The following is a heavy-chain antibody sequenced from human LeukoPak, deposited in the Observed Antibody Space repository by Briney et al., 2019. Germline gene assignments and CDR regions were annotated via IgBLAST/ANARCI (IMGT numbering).Heavy chain of an antibody. CDR3: GRDLAWGAFDY. Sequence: PGGSLRLSCAASGFIFRNYGMNWVRQAPGKGLEWFSGISPRGGGTYYADSVKGRFTISRDDSKNTLSLQMNSLRVEDTAVYYCGRDLAWGAFDYWGQGTLVTVSS. CDR1: GFIFRNYG. J-gene: IGHJ4*02. D-gene: IGHD7-27*01. V-gene: IGHV3-23*01. CDR2: ISPRGGGT.